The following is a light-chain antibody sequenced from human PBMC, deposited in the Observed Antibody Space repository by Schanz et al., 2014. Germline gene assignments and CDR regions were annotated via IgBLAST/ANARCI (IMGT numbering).Light chain of an antibody. CDR1: QSISSY. V-gene: IGKV1-39*01. CDR3: QKYNSAPPN. CDR2: AAS. Sequence: DIQMTQSPSSLSASVGDRVTITCRASQSISSYLNWYQQKPGKAPKLLIYAASSLQSGVPSRFSGSGSGTDFTLTISSLQPEDVATYYCQKYNSAPPNFGQGTRLEIK. J-gene: IGKJ5*01.